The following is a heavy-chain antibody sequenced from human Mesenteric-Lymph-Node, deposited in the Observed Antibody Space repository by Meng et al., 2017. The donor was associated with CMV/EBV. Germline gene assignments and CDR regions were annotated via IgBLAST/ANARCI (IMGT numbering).Heavy chain of an antibody. J-gene: IGHJ3*02. CDR1: GGTFSNYA. Sequence: SVKVSCKPSGGTFSNYAFTWVRQAPGQGLEWMGRIIPILGIANYAQKFQGRVTITADKSTSTAYMELSSLRSEDTAVYYCARTAAIGGSAFDIWGQGTMVTVSS. V-gene: IGHV1-69*04. CDR2: IIPILGIA. CDR3: ARTAAIGGSAFDI. D-gene: IGHD2-2*02.